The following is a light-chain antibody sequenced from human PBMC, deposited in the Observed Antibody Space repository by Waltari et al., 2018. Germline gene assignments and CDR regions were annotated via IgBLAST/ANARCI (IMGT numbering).Light chain of an antibody. CDR1: QSVSSN. CDR2: AAS. CDR3: QQYNNWPPMYT. J-gene: IGKJ2*01. Sequence: EIVMTQSPATRAVSPGERVTLSCRASQSVSSNLAWYQQKPGQAPSVLIYAASTRATGIPVRFSGSGSGTEFTLTISSLQSQDFAVYYCQQYNNWPPMYTFGQGTKLEIK. V-gene: IGKV3-15*01.